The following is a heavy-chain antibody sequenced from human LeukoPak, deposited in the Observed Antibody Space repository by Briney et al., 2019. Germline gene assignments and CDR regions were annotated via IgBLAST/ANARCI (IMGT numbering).Heavy chain of an antibody. Sequence: TSETLSLTCTVSGGSISSYYWSWIRQPPGTGLEWIGYIYYSGSTNYNPSLKSRVTISVDTSKNQFSLKLSSVTAADTAVYYCARFNFWSGYYDYWGQGTLVTVSS. D-gene: IGHD3-3*01. V-gene: IGHV4-59*01. J-gene: IGHJ4*02. CDR1: GGSISSYY. CDR2: IYYSGST. CDR3: ARFNFWSGYYDY.